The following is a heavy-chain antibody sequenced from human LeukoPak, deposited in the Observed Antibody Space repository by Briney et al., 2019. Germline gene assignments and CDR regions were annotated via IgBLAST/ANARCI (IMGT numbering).Heavy chain of an antibody. D-gene: IGHD4-11*01. Sequence: SETLSLTCTVSGGSISSYYWSWIRQPPGKGLEWIGYIYYSGSTNYSPSLKSRVTISVDTSKNQFSLKLSSVTAADTAVYYCARVPKLTTHATSGAFDIWGQGTMVTVSS. J-gene: IGHJ3*02. CDR1: GGSISSYY. V-gene: IGHV4-59*01. CDR2: IYYSGST. CDR3: ARVPKLTTHATSGAFDI.